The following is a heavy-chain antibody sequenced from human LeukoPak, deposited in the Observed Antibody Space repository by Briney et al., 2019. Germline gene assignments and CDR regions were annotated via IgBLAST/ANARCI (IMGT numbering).Heavy chain of an antibody. CDR3: ARDPTVTRYDY. Sequence: ASVKVSCKASGYTFADYYIHWVRQAPGQGLEWMGLINPNSGGTNYAQKFQGRVTMTRDTSISTAYMELSGLRSDDTAVYYCARDPTVTRYDYWGQGTLVTVSS. V-gene: IGHV1-2*02. CDR2: INPNSGGT. D-gene: IGHD4-17*01. J-gene: IGHJ4*02. CDR1: GYTFADYY.